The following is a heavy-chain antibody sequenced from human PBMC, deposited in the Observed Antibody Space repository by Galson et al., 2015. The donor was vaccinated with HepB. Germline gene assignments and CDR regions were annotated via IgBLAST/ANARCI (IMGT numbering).Heavy chain of an antibody. CDR1: GYTFTSYG. V-gene: IGHV1-18*01. Sequence: SVKVSCKASGYTFTSYGISWVRQAPGQGLEWMGWISAYNGNTNYAQKLQGRVTMTTDTSTSTAYMELRSLRSDDTAVYYCARDSEYCGGDCYPNWFDPWGQGTLVTVSS. J-gene: IGHJ5*02. D-gene: IGHD2-21*01. CDR3: ARDSEYCGGDCYPNWFDP. CDR2: ISAYNGNT.